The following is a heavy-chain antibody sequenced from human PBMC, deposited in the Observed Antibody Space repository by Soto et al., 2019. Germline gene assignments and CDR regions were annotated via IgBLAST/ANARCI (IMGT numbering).Heavy chain of an antibody. CDR1: GGSISSIDYY. CDR2: IHYRGSP. J-gene: IGHJ6*02. Sequence: QVQLQESGPGVVKPSQTLSLTCTVSGGSISSIDYYWTWIRQPPVKGLELIGYIHYRGSPYYSPSLKSRVTMSVDTAKIQFSLMLTSVTAAVTAVYYCAKLYGDSPGGFYYYGMDVWGQGTTVTVSS. D-gene: IGHD4-17*01. V-gene: IGHV4-30-4*01. CDR3: AKLYGDSPGGFYYYGMDV.